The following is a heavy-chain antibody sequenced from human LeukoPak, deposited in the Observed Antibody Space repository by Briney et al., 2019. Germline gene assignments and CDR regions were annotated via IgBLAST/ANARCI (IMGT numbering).Heavy chain of an antibody. CDR3: AKDPRRGVGFVGATFDY. J-gene: IGHJ4*02. D-gene: IGHD1-26*01. CDR2: IDYSGGET. V-gene: IGHV3-23*01. Sequence: PGGSLRLSCTASGFTLSSYEVSWIRQAPGKGLEWVSSIDYSGGETHYADSVKGRFTISRDNSKNTLYLQMNSLRAENTAVYYCAKDPRRGVGFVGATFDYWGQGTLVSVSS. CDR1: GFTLSSYE.